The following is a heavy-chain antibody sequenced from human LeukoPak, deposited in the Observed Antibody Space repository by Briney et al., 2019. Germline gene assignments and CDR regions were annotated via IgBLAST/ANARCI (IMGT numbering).Heavy chain of an antibody. CDR3: ARVGSSSGYDAFDI. Sequence: ASVKVSCKASGYTFTGYYLHWVRQAPGQGLEWMGWIHPNSGGTNYAQKFQGRVTMTRDTSISTAYMELSRLRSDDTAVYYCARVGSSSGYDAFDIWGQGTMVTVSS. J-gene: IGHJ3*02. CDR2: IHPNSGGT. CDR1: GYTFTGYY. V-gene: IGHV1-2*02. D-gene: IGHD6-19*01.